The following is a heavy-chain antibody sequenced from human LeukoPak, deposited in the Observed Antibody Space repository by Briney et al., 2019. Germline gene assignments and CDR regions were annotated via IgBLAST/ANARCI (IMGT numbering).Heavy chain of an antibody. CDR3: ARLTNYYDSGYLGDAFDV. V-gene: IGHV4-30-4*01. J-gene: IGHJ3*01. CDR2: IYYSGST. D-gene: IGHD3-22*01. CDR1: GGSISSGDYY. Sequence: SQTLSLTCTVSGGSISSGDYYWSWIRQPPGKGLEWIGYIYYSGSTYYNPSLKSRVTISVDTSKNQFSLKLSSVTAADTAVYYCARLTNYYDSGYLGDAFDVWGQGKMVAVSS.